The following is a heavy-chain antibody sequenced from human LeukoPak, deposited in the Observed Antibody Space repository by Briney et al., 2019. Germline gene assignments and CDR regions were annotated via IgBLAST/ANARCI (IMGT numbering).Heavy chain of an antibody. D-gene: IGHD2-21*01. J-gene: IGHJ5*02. CDR3: ARLGWNWFDP. Sequence: PSETLSLTCTVSGGSISSYYWSWIRQPPGRGLEWIGYIYYSGSTNYNPSLKSRVTISVDTSKNQFSLKLSSVTAADTAVYYCARLGWNWFDPWGQGTLVTVSS. CDR2: IYYSGST. CDR1: GGSISSYY. V-gene: IGHV4-59*01.